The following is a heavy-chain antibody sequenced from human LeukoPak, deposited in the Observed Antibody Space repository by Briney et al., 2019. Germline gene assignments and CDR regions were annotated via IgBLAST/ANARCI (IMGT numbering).Heavy chain of an antibody. J-gene: IGHJ4*02. D-gene: IGHD3-22*01. CDR1: GGSFSGYY. CDR2: IYYSGST. CDR3: ARANGYYYMSY. Sequence: SETLSLTCAVYGGSFSGYYWSWIRQHPGKGLEWIGYIYYSGSTYYNPSLKSRVTISVDTSKNQFSLKLSSVTAADTAVYYCARANGYYYMSYWGQGTLVTVSS. V-gene: IGHV4-31*11.